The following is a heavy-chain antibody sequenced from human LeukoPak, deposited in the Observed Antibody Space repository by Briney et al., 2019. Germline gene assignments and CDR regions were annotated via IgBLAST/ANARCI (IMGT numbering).Heavy chain of an antibody. V-gene: IGHV3-30*03. CDR1: GFTFSSYG. CDR3: APPHSSGWGSGY. J-gene: IGHJ4*02. CDR2: ISYDGSNK. D-gene: IGHD6-19*01. Sequence: PGGSLRLSCAASGFTFSSYGMHWVRQAPGKGLEWVAVISYDGSNKYYADSVKGRFTISRDNSKNTLYLQMNSLRAEDAAVYYCAPPHSSGWGSGYWGQGTLVTVSS.